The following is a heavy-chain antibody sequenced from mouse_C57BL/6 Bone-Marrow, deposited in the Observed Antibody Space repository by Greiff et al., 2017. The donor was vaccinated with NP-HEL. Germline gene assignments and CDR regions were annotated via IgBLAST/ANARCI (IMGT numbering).Heavy chain of an antibody. D-gene: IGHD2-4*01. CDR2: ISDGGSYT. V-gene: IGHV5-4*01. J-gene: IGHJ3*01. CDR1: GFTFSSYA. Sequence: EVMLVESGGGLVKPGGSLKLSCAASGFTFSSYAMSWVRQTPEKRLEWVATISDGGSYTYYPDNVKGRFTISRDNAKNNLYLQMSHMKSEDTAMYYCARDGGGSLYDYGGAWFAYWGQGTLVTVSA. CDR3: ARDGGGSLYDYGGAWFAY.